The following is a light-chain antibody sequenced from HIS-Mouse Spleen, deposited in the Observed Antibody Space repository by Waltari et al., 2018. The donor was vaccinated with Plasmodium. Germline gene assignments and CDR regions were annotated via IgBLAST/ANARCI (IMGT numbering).Light chain of an antibody. CDR3: SSYTSSSTLVV. CDR1: SSDVGGYNY. CDR2: DVS. V-gene: IGLV2-14*03. J-gene: IGLJ2*01. Sequence: QSALTQPASVSGSPGQSITISCTGTSSDVGGYNYVSWYQQHPGKAPKLMIYDVSNRPSGVSKRFSVSKSGNTASLTISGLQAEDEADYYCSSYTSSSTLVVFGGGTKLTVL.